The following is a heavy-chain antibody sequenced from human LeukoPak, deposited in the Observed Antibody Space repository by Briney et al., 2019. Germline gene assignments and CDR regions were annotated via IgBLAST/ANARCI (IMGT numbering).Heavy chain of an antibody. D-gene: IGHD6-19*01. CDR3: AKISGSGWYHFDY. V-gene: IGHV3-33*03. CDR1: GFRFHDYG. Sequence: GGSLRLSCAASGFRFHDYGMHWVRQAPGKGLEWVAVIWHDGTNKYYVDSVKGRFTISRDNSKDTLYLQMNSLRAEDTAVYYCAKISGSGWYHFDYWGQGTLVTVSS. J-gene: IGHJ4*02. CDR2: IWHDGTNK.